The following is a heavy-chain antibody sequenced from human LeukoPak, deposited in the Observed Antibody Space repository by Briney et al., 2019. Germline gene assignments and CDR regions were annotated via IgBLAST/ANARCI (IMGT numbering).Heavy chain of an antibody. Sequence: GGSLRLSCAASGFTFSSNGMHWVRQAPGKGLEWVAVMSYDGSNKYYADSVKGRFTISRDNSKNTLYLQMNSLRAEDTAVYYWAKDRIRSWAFDYWGQGTLVTVPS. CDR1: GFTFSSNG. V-gene: IGHV3-30*18. CDR3: AKDRIRSWAFDY. J-gene: IGHJ4*02. CDR2: MSYDGSNK. D-gene: IGHD6-13*01.